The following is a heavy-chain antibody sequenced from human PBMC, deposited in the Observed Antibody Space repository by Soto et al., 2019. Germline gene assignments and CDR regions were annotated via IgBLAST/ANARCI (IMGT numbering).Heavy chain of an antibody. V-gene: IGHV3-23*01. D-gene: IGHD3-9*01. Sequence: EVQLLESGGGLVQPGGSLRLSCAASAFTFSSYAMSWVRQAPGKGLEWVSTISGSGGSTYYGDSVKGRFTISRDNSKNTLYLQMNSLRAEDTAVYYCAKHQNDILTGYYRRDAFDIWGQGTMVTVSS. CDR1: AFTFSSYA. J-gene: IGHJ3*02. CDR3: AKHQNDILTGYYRRDAFDI. CDR2: ISGSGGST.